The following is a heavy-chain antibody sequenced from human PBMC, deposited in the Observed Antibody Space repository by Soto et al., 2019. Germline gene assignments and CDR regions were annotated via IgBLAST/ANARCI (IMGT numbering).Heavy chain of an antibody. CDR3: AREEIGYFDY. D-gene: IGHD2-21*01. J-gene: IGHJ4*02. CDR2: IYHSGST. V-gene: IGHV4-38-2*02. CDR1: GYSISSGYY. Sequence: SETLSLTCAVSGYSISSGYYWGWIRQPPGKGLEWIGSIYHSGSTYYNPSLKSRVTISVDTSKNQFSLKLSSVTAADTAVYYCAREEIGYFDYWGQGTLVTVSS.